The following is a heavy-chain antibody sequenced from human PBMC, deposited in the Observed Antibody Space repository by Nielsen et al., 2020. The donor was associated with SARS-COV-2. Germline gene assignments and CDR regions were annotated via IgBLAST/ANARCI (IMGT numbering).Heavy chain of an antibody. CDR1: GFTLSDSA. CDR2: IRSKANIYAT. D-gene: IGHD6-13*01. V-gene: IGHV3-73*01. J-gene: IGHJ3*02. CDR3: TRVNPISGSWFDAFDI. Sequence: GGSLRLSCAASGFTLSDSAMHWVRQASGKGLEWVGRIRSKANIYATAYAASVKGRFTISRDDSKNTAYLQMNSLRTEDTAIYYCTRVNPISGSWFDAFDIWGQGTLVTVSS.